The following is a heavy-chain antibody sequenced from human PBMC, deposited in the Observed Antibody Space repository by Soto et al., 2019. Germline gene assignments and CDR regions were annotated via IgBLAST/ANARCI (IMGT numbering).Heavy chain of an antibody. CDR1: GFTFSSFG. D-gene: IGHD6-13*01. CDR2: VSYDGNHK. CDR3: AKDVGQQLVLNYGMDV. V-gene: IGHV3-30*18. Sequence: QVQLVESGGGVIQPGTSLSLSCGSSGFTFSSFGMYWVRQAPGKGLEWVAVVSYDGNHKYYADSVKGRFTVSRDNAKNMLYLKMNSLRGEDTAVYYCAKDVGQQLVLNYGMDVWGQGTTVTVSS. J-gene: IGHJ6*02.